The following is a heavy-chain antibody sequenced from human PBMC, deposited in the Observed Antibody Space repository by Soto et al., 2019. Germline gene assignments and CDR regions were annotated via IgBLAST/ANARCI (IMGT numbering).Heavy chain of an antibody. Sequence: EVQLVESGGGLVQPGGSLRLSCAASGFTFTSYYMHWVRQAPGKGLVWVSLISVDGGRTVYADSVRGRFTISRDNAKNKVYLQMNSLRAEDTAVYYCARDLDGDQDWYLDLWGRGTLVTVSS. D-gene: IGHD4-17*01. CDR3: ARDLDGDQDWYLDL. J-gene: IGHJ2*01. V-gene: IGHV3-74*03. CDR1: GFTFTSYY. CDR2: ISVDGGRT.